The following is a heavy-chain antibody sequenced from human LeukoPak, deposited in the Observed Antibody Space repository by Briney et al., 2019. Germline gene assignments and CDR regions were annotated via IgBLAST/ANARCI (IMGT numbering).Heavy chain of an antibody. Sequence: PSETLSLTCTVSGDSISRYDWSWIRQPPGKGLEWIGFIYYSGSTYYSPSLQTRVTISGDTSKNHFSLRLSSVTAADTAVYYCARDSSNDDYAFFDSWGQGILVTVSS. D-gene: IGHD4-17*01. CDR3: ARDSSNDDYAFFDS. V-gene: IGHV4-59*01. CDR2: IYYSGST. J-gene: IGHJ4*02. CDR1: GDSISRYD.